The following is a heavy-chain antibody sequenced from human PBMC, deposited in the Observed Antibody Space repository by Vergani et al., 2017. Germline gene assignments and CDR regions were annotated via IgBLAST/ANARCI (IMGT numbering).Heavy chain of an antibody. CDR2: IYYSGST. J-gene: IGHJ1*01. CDR1: GYSFTSYW. V-gene: IGHV5-10-1*03. Sequence: EVQLVQSGAEVKKPGESLRISCKGSGYSFTSYWISWVRQMPGKGLEWIGYIYYSGSTNYNPSLKSRITISVDTSKNQFSLKLSSVTAADTAVYYCARNGGYFQLWGQGTLVTVSS. CDR3: ARNGGYFQL.